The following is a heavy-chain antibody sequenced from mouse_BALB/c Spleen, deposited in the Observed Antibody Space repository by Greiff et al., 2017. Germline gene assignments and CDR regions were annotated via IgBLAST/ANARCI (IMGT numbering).Heavy chain of an antibody. D-gene: IGHD2-12*01. V-gene: IGHV1S132*01. CDR1: GYTFTSYW. CDR3: ARSYGYAWFAY. CDR2: IFPGTGTT. J-gene: IGHJ3*01. Sequence: QVQLQQSGAELVKPGASVKLSCKTSGYTFTSYWIQWVKQRPGQGLGWIGEIFPGTGTTYYNEKFKGKATLTIDTSSSTAYMQLSSLTSEDSAVYFCARSYGYAWFAYWGQGTLVTVSA.